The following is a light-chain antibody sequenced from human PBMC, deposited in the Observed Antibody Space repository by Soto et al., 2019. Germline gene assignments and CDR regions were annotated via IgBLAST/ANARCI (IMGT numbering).Light chain of an antibody. CDR1: QSLSSN. CDR2: DTS. V-gene: IGKV3-15*01. Sequence: EIVLTQFPATLSVSPGETATVTCRASQSLSSNLAWYQQRRGQAPRLLMFDTSTRASGTPARFSGSGSGTEFTLTIASLQSEDFAFYYCQQYNHWPRMLSFGGGTKVDIK. CDR3: QQYNHWPRMLS. J-gene: IGKJ4*01.